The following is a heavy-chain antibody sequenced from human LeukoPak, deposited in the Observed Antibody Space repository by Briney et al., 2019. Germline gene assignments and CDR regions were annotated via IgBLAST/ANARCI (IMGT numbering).Heavy chain of an antibody. Sequence: GGSLRLSCAASGFTFSDYYMSWIRQAPGKGLEWVSYISSSSSNTNYADSVKGRFTISRDNAKTSLYLQMNSLRAEDTAVYYCARVSPPPYSSGWYGNEQEYYFDYWGQGTLVTVSS. J-gene: IGHJ4*02. CDR2: ISSSSSNT. CDR3: ARVSPPPYSSGWYGNEQEYYFDY. CDR1: GFTFSDYY. V-gene: IGHV3-11*05. D-gene: IGHD6-19*01.